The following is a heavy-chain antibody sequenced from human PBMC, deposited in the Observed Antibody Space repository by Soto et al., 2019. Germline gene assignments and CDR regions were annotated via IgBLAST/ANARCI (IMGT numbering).Heavy chain of an antibody. V-gene: IGHV1-18*01. CDR1: GYTFTSYG. Sequence: ASVKVSCKASGYTFTSYGISWVRQAPGQGLEWVGWISAHNGDTRYAQNLQGRITMTTDTFTNTAYMELTSLTSDDTAVYYCARDWSRYYDSSGLMWFYWGQGTLVTV. CDR3: ARDWSRYYDSSGLMWFY. D-gene: IGHD3-22*01. J-gene: IGHJ4*02. CDR2: ISAHNGDT.